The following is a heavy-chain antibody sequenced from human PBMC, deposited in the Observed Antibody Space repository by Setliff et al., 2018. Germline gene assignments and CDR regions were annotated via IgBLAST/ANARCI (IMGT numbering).Heavy chain of an antibody. Sequence: ASVKVSCKASGYTFTGYYMHWVRQAPGQGLEWMGWINPNSGGTNYAQKLQGWVTMTRDTSISTAYMELSRLRSDDTAVYYCARSFSPAAGTGRFYYYYGMDVWGQGTTVTVSS. CDR1: GYTFTGYY. D-gene: IGHD6-13*01. CDR3: ARSFSPAAGTGRFYYYYGMDV. CDR2: INPNSGGT. J-gene: IGHJ6*02. V-gene: IGHV1-2*04.